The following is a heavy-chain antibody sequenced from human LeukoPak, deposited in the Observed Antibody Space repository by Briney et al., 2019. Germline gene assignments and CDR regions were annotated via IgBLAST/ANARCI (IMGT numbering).Heavy chain of an antibody. CDR1: GYTLTELS. D-gene: IGHD6-25*01. Sequence: ASVKVSCKVSGYTLTELSMHWVRQAPGIGLEWMGGFDPEDGETIYAQKFQGRVTMTEDTSTDTAYMELSSLRSEDTAVYYRATGPIAAIDRGMDVWGQGTTVTVSS. CDR2: FDPEDGET. V-gene: IGHV1-24*01. CDR3: ATGPIAAIDRGMDV. J-gene: IGHJ6*02.